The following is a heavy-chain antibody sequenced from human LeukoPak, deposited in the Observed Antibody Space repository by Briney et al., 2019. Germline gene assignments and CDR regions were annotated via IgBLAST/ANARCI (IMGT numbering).Heavy chain of an antibody. V-gene: IGHV3-11*01. CDR2: IHNGGTYI. Sequence: PGGSLRLSCAAPVFTFSDHYMVWLRQAPGKGLDWVSSIHNGGTYIKYADFVKGRFIISRDNAKNSLYLEMNSLRAEDTAVYFCARDRDVVVVDAHYDAFDIWGQGTRVTVSS. CDR3: ARDRDVVVVDAHYDAFDI. D-gene: IGHD2-15*01. J-gene: IGHJ3*02. CDR1: VFTFSDHY.